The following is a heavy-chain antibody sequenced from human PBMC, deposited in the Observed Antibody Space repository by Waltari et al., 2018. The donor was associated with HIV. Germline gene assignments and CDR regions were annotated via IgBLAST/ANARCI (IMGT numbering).Heavy chain of an antibody. V-gene: IGHV3-48*01. Sequence: EVQLVESGGGLVQPGGFLRLSCAVSGFTFSSYSMSWVRQAPGKGLEWVSYSSGSSSTLYYTDSVKGRFTISRDNAKNSLYLQMNSLRAEDTAVYYCARVVYDSSGYWFAYWGQGTLVTVSS. CDR1: GFTFSSYS. CDR3: ARVVYDSSGYWFAY. D-gene: IGHD3-22*01. CDR2: SSGSSSTL. J-gene: IGHJ4*02.